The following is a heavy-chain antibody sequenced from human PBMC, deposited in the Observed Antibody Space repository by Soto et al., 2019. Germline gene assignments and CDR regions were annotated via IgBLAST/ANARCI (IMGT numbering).Heavy chain of an antibody. CDR2: INHSGST. V-gene: IGHV4-34*01. CDR3: ARRGRGWSPFDI. D-gene: IGHD6-19*01. Sequence: QVQLQQWGAGLLKPSETLSLTCAVYGGSFSGYYWSWIRQPPGKGLEWIGEINHSGSTNYNPSLKSRVTISVDTSKNQFSLKLSSVTAADTAVYYCARRGRGWSPFDIWGQGTMVTVSS. J-gene: IGHJ3*02. CDR1: GGSFSGYY.